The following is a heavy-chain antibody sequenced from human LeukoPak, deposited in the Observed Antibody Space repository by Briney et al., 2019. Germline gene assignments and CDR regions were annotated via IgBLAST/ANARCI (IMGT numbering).Heavy chain of an antibody. J-gene: IGHJ5*02. CDR1: GYTSTSYD. CDR3: ARMYYYDSSGSHINWFDP. D-gene: IGHD3-22*01. Sequence: ASVKVSCKASGYTSTSYDINWVRQATGQGLEWMGWMNPNSGNTGYAQKFQGRVTITRNTSISTAYMELSSLRSEDTAIYYCARMYYYDSSGSHINWFDPWGQGTLVTVSS. V-gene: IGHV1-8*03. CDR2: MNPNSGNT.